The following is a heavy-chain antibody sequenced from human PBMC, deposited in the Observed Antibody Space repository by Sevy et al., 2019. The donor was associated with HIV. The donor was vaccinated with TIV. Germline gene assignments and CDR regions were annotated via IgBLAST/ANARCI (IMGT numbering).Heavy chain of an antibody. CDR3: ARDGYDGSGYQRGLFDF. CDR1: GYIFTSYG. V-gene: IGHV1-18*01. Sequence: ASVKVSCKASGYIFTSYGISWVRQAPRQGLEWMGWINGHNGNTNYVQNLQGRVTMTTATSTNTAYMELRSLRSDDTAVYYCARDGYDGSGYQRGLFDFWGQGTLVTVSS. CDR2: INGHNGNT. D-gene: IGHD3-22*01. J-gene: IGHJ4*02.